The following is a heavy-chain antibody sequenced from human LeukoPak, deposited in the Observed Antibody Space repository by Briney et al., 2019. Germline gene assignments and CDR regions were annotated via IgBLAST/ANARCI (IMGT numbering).Heavy chain of an antibody. V-gene: IGHV1-46*02. Sequence: GASVKVSCKPSGYNFNSHHVHWVRQAPGQGLEWMGINFSHDGSTSNTQKFQGRVTMTRDTSTSKVSMELSSLRSEDTAVYYCARESGNFRYDMDVWGQGTTVIVS. CDR2: NFSHDGST. J-gene: IGHJ6*02. D-gene: IGHD3-10*01. CDR1: GYNFNSHH. CDR3: ARESGNFRYDMDV.